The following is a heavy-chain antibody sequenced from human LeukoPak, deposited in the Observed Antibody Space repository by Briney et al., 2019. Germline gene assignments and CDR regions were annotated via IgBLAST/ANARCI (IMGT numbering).Heavy chain of an antibody. Sequence: ASVKVSCKTSGYTLTGCFIHWVRQAPGQGLEWMGWINPNSGGANYAQKFQGRLTMTWDTSISTGYMDLTWLKSDDTAVYYCASEGDGNNLYSYFDPWGQGTLVTVSS. D-gene: IGHD5-24*01. V-gene: IGHV1-2*02. CDR2: INPNSGGA. J-gene: IGHJ5*02. CDR1: GYTLTGCF. CDR3: ASEGDGNNLYSYFDP.